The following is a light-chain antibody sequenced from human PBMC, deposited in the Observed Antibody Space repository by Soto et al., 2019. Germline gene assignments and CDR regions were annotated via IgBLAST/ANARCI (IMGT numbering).Light chain of an antibody. J-gene: IGKJ5*01. CDR3: QHYHGWPIT. Sequence: EIVMTQSPATLSLSPGEGTALSCRASQIVSSNFAWYQQKPGQAPRLLIYGASTRATGIPARFSGSGSGTEFTLTISSLQSEDFAVYYCQHYHGWPITFGQGTRLEI. CDR2: GAS. CDR1: QIVSSN. V-gene: IGKV3-15*01.